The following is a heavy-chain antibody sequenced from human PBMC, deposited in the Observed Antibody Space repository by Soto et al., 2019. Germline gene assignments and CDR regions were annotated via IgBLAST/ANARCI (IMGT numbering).Heavy chain of an antibody. CDR2: INPSGGST. CDR3: ARDREVVPAAIRVGYYYYGMDV. CDR1: GYTFTSYY. J-gene: IGHJ6*02. Sequence: GASVKVSCKASGYTFTSYYMHWVRQAPGQGLEWMGIINPSGGSTSYAQKFQGRVTMTRDTSTSTVYMELSSLRSEDTAVYYCARDREVVPAAIRVGYYYYGMDVWGQGTTVTVSS. D-gene: IGHD2-2*02. V-gene: IGHV1-46*01.